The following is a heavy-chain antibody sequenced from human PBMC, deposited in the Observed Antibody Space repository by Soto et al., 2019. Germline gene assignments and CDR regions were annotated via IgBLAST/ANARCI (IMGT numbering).Heavy chain of an antibody. CDR1: GFTFTSYW. CDR2: MNSDGSGT. Sequence: EVQLVESGGGLVQPGGSLRLSCAASGFTFTSYWMHWVRQAPGKGLVWVSRMNSDGSGTSYADSVKGRFTISRDNAKNTVYLQMNSLRAEDTAVYYCAREDSWWFDPWGHGALVTVSS. J-gene: IGHJ5*02. CDR3: AREDSWWFDP. D-gene: IGHD2-15*01. V-gene: IGHV3-74*01.